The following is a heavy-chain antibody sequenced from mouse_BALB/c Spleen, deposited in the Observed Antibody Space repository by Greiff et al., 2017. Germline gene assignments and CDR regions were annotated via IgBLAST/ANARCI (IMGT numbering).Heavy chain of an antibody. J-gene: IGHJ4*01. CDR1: GYTFTSYW. V-gene: IGHV1-5*01. CDR3: TRVTTDVDYAMDY. Sequence: EVKLQQSGTVLARPGASVKMSCKASGYTFTSYWMHWVKQRPGQGLEWIGAIYPGNSDTSYNQKFKGKAKLTAVTSTSTAYMELSSLTNEDSAVYYCTRVTTDVDYAMDYWGQGTSVTVSS. CDR2: IYPGNSDT. D-gene: IGHD1-1*01.